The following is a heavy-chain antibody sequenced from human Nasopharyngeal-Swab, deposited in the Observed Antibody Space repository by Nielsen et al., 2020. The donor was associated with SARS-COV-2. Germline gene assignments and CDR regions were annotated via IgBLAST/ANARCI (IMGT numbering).Heavy chain of an antibody. V-gene: IGHV3-23*01. CDR1: GFTFNTYA. J-gene: IGHJ6*02. Sequence: GESLKISCAASGFTFNTYAISWVRQAPGKGLEWVSVISGSDYSTKYADSVKGRFTISRDNSKNTMNLQMNSLRAEDTAIYYCAKDRDSGDDSDDYYHYYGMDVWGQGTTVTVSS. CDR3: AKDRDSGDDSDDYYHYYGMDV. D-gene: IGHD5-12*01. CDR2: ISGSDYST.